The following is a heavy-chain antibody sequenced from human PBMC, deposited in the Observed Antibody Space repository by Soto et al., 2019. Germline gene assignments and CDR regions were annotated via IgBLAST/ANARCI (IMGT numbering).Heavy chain of an antibody. D-gene: IGHD3-9*01. J-gene: IGHJ4*02. Sequence: QVQLVQSGAEVKKPGASVKVSCKTSGYTFSTYGITWVRQAPGQGLEWMGWISGYNGHTNYAQKLQGRVTVSTDTSKSKAYMELRSLRSDDTAVYYCAGGEYLPYSRGSADHWGQGTLVTVSS. CDR2: ISGYNGHT. CDR3: AGGEYLPYSRGSADH. CDR1: GYTFSTYG. V-gene: IGHV1-18*01.